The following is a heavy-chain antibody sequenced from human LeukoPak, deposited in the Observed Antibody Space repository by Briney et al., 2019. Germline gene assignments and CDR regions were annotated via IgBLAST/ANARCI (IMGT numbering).Heavy chain of an antibody. Sequence: ASVKVSCKASGYTFTSYGISWVRQAPGQGLEWMGWISAYNGNTNYAQKLQGRVTMTTDTSTSTAYMELRSLRSDDTAVYYCTTDLGITMIRGVIVSWGQGTLVTVSS. J-gene: IGHJ4*02. CDR3: TTDLGITMIRGVIVS. V-gene: IGHV1-18*01. CDR1: GYTFTSYG. CDR2: ISAYNGNT. D-gene: IGHD3-10*01.